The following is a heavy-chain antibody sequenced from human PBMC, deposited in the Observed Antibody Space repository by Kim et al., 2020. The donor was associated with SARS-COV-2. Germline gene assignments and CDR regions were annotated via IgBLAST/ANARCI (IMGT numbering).Heavy chain of an antibody. CDR3: AKGLGYCGSTSCYGPAFDI. V-gene: IGHV3-30*18. D-gene: IGHD2-2*01. CDR2: ISYDGSNK. J-gene: IGHJ3*02. CDR1: GFTLSSYG. Sequence: GGSLRLSCAASGFTLSSYGMHWVRQAPGKGLEWVAVISYDGSNKYYADSVKGRFTISRDNSKNTLYLQMNSLRAEDTAVYYCAKGLGYCGSTSCYGPAFDIWGQGTMVTVSS.